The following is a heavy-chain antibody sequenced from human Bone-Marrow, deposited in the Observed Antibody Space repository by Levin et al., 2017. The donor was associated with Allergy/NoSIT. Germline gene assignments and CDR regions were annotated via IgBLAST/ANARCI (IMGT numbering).Heavy chain of an antibody. Sequence: PGGSLRLSCAVSGGSINTSNWWSWVRQSPGKGLEWIGEISHTGGTNYNPSLKSRVTISGDKSKNQFFLTLSSVTAADTALYYCARDMVDASGIGDAFDIWGQGTMVTVSS. CDR1: GGSINTSNW. CDR3: ARDMVDASGIGDAFDI. CDR2: ISHTGGT. V-gene: IGHV4-4*02. D-gene: IGHD3-10*01. J-gene: IGHJ3*02.